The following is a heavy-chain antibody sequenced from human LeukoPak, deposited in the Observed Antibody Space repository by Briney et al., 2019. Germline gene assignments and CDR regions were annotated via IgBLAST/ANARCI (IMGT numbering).Heavy chain of an antibody. CDR3: SKDQYYDGSGSYSHYFDY. CDR2: ISYDGSNK. V-gene: IGHV3-30*18. D-gene: IGHD3-10*01. J-gene: IGHJ4*02. CDR1: GFTFSSYG. Sequence: PGGSLGLSCAASGFTFSSYGMHWVRQAPGKGLEWVAVISYDGSNKYYADSVKGRFTISRDNSKNTLYLQMNSLRAEDTAVYYCSKDQYYDGSGSYSHYFDYWGQGTLVTVSS.